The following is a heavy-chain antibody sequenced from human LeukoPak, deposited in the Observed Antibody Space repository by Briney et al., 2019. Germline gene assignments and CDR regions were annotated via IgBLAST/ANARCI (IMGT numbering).Heavy chain of an antibody. Sequence: ASVKVSCKASGYTFTGYYIHWVRQAPGQGPGWMGWTNPNSGGTTYAEKFQGRVTMTRYTSMSTAYMELSRLASDDTAIYYCARTILPLVLIFDPWGQGNLVTVSP. CDR2: TNPNSGGT. V-gene: IGHV1-2*02. D-gene: IGHD2-21*01. CDR3: ARTILPLVLIFDP. CDR1: GYTFTGYY. J-gene: IGHJ5*02.